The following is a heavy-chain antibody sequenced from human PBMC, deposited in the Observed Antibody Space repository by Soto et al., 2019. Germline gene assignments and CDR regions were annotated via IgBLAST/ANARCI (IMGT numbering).Heavy chain of an antibody. CDR2: IYYSGST. V-gene: IGHV4-59*01. J-gene: IGHJ4*02. CDR3: ARDRSYYGSGSYYTLFDY. Sequence: SATLSLTCTVSGGSISSYYWSWIRQPPGKGLEWIGYIYYSGSTNYNPSLKSRVTISVDTSKNQFSLKLSSVTAADTAVYYCARDRSYYGSGSYYTLFDYWGQGTLVTVSS. CDR1: GGSISSYY. D-gene: IGHD3-10*01.